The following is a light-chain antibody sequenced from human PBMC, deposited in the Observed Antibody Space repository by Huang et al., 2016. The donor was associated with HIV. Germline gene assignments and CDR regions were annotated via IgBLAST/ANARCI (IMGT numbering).Light chain of an antibody. CDR1: RDMRKY. V-gene: IGKV1-33*01. J-gene: IGKJ2*01. CDR2: DVA. Sequence: DIQMTQYQSSLSASVGDSVTITCQASRDMRKYVAWYQQKPGKAPKLLIYDVADLQTVVPSRFRGNGSGTHFNLTSTDVQPEDTATYYCQQYDDTYTFGQGTNLEIK. CDR3: QQYDDTYT.